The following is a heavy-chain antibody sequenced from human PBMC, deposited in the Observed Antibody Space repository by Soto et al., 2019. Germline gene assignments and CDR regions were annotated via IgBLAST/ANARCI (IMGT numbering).Heavy chain of an antibody. CDR1: GYTFTGYY. J-gene: IGHJ4*02. CDR3: ARGISSGWG. D-gene: IGHD6-19*01. CDR2: INPNRGGT. V-gene: IGHV1-2*02. Sequence: QVQLVQSGAEVKKPGASVKVSCKASGYTFTGYYMHWVRQAPGQGLEWMGWINPNRGGTNYAQKFQGRVTMTRDTSIGTAYMGLSRLRSDDTAVYYCARGISSGWGWGQGTLVTVSS.